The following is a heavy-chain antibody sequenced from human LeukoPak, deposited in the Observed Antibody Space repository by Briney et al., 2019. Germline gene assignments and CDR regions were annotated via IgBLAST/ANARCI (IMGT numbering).Heavy chain of an antibody. CDR3: ARFYGDYGVDP. V-gene: IGHV4-30-2*01. D-gene: IGHD4-17*01. CDR2: IYHSGST. Sequence: PSETLSLTCAVSGCSISSGGYSWSWIRQPPGKGLEWIGYIYHSGSTYYNPSLKSRVTISVDRSKNQFSLKLSSVTAADTAVYYCARFYGDYGVDPWGQGTLVTVSS. CDR1: GCSISSGGYS. J-gene: IGHJ5*02.